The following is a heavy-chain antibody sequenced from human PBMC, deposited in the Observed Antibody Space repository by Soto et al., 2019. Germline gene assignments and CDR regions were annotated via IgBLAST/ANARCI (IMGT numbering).Heavy chain of an antibody. CDR3: ARDTIFGVGAFDY. J-gene: IGHJ4*02. D-gene: IGHD3-3*01. CDR1: GGSISSYY. CDR2: IYYTGIT. V-gene: IGHV4-59*01. Sequence: QVQLQESGPGLVKPSETLSLTCTVSGGSISSYYWSWIRQPPGKGLEWIGYIYYTGITNYNPSLKSRVTIAVDTSKKHFSLKLTSVTAADTAVYYCARDTIFGVGAFDYWGQGTLVTVPS.